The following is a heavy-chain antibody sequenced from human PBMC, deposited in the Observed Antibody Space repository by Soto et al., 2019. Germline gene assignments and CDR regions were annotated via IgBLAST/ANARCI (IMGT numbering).Heavy chain of an antibody. CDR1: GYTFTSYA. V-gene: IGHV1-3*01. CDR2: IIPGNGNT. CDR3: ARGGYCSSISCGNMDV. Sequence: ASVKVSCKASGYTFTSYAMHWVRQAPGHGLEWMGWIIPGNGNTRYSQKFQGRVTLTRDTSASTAYMGVSSLRSEDTAVYYCARGGYCSSISCGNMDVRGQGTTVTVSS. D-gene: IGHD2-2*03. J-gene: IGHJ6*02.